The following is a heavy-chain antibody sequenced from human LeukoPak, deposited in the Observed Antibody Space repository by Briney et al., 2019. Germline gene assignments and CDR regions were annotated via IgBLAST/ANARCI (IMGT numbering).Heavy chain of an antibody. CDR2: IRSKANSYAT. J-gene: IGHJ3*02. CDR1: GVTFSGSA. D-gene: IGHD4-17*01. V-gene: IGHV3-73*01. CDR3: TSGLYGDHDAFDI. Sequence: GGSLRLSCAASGVTFSGSAMHWVRQASGKGLEWVGRIRSKANSYATAYAASVKGRFTISRDDSKNTAYLQMNSLKTEDTAVYYCTSGLYGDHDAFDIWGQGTMVTVSS.